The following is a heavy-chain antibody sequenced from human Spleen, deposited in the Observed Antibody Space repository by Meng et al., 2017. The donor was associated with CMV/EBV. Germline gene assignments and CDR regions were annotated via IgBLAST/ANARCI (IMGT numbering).Heavy chain of an antibody. CDR1: GFIFSDHY. CDR3: ANRPY. Sequence: ETLSLTCAASGFIFSDHYLDWVRQAPGKGLEWVSAVSWRESNTHYADSVKGRFTISRDNSKNTVYLQMNNLRVEDTAEYFCANRPYWGQGTRVTVSS. CDR2: VSWRESNT. J-gene: IGHJ4*02. V-gene: IGHV3-23*01.